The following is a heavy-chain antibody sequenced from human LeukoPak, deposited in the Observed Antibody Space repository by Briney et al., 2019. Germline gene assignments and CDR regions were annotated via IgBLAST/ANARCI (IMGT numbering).Heavy chain of an antibody. V-gene: IGHV4-34*01. D-gene: IGHD3-16*02. Sequence: PSETLSLTCAVYGGSFSGYYWSWIRQPPGKGLEWSGEINHSGSTNYNPSLKSRVTISVDMSKNQFSLKLSSVTAADTAVYYCARGNYYVWGSYRYGFDPWGQGTLVTVSS. J-gene: IGHJ5*02. CDR2: INHSGST. CDR3: ARGNYYVWGSYRYGFDP. CDR1: GGSFSGYY.